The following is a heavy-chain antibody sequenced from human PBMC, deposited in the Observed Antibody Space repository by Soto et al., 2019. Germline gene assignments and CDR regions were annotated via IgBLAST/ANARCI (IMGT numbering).Heavy chain of an antibody. CDR2: IYYSGST. Sequence: LRLSCAASGFTFSSYAMSWVRQAPGKGLEWIGYIYYSGSTYYNPSLKSRVTISVDTSKNQFSLKPSSVTAADTAVYYCARVYYDFWSGYTIDYRGQGTLVTVSS. V-gene: IGHV4-31*02. CDR1: GFTFSSYA. J-gene: IGHJ4*02. D-gene: IGHD3-3*01. CDR3: ARVYYDFWSGYTIDY.